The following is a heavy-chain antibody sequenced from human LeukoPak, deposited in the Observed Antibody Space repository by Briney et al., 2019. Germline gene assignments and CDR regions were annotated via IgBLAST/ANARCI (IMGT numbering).Heavy chain of an antibody. V-gene: IGHV3-30*02. Sequence: HGGSLRLSCAASGFTFSAYAMHWVRQAPGKGLESVAFIRLDGSNEYYADSVKGRFTISRDNSKNTLYRQMNSLRAEDTAVYYCANGRITMIVVAPFQHWGQGTLVTVSS. CDR2: IRLDGSNE. CDR3: ANGRITMIVVAPFQH. J-gene: IGHJ1*01. CDR1: GFTFSAYA. D-gene: IGHD3-22*01.